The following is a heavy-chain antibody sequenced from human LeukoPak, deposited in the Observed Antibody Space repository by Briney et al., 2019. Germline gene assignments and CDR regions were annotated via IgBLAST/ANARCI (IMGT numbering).Heavy chain of an antibody. CDR1: GASVSNYY. D-gene: IGHD3-16*01. CDR3: ARHADGGVFIKTYFFDS. V-gene: IGHV4-59*08. Sequence: SETLPLTCSVSGASVSNYYWSWLRRTPGKGLEWIGHISDSGSPTCNPSLKSRVIISEDMSKNQISLNLRSVTAADTAVYYCARHADGGVFIKTYFFDSWGQGFLVSVSS. CDR2: ISDSGSP. J-gene: IGHJ4*02.